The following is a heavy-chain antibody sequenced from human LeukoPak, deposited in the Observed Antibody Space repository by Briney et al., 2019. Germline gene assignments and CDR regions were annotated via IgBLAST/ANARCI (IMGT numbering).Heavy chain of an antibody. CDR1: GYTFTGYY. CDR2: INPNSGGT. D-gene: IGHD5-18*01. Sequence: ASVKVSCKASGYTFTGYYMHWVRQAPGQGLEWMGWINPNSGGTNYAQKFQGRVTMTRDTSISTAYMELSRLRSDDTAVYYCARDPGGSHTAMEFDYWGQGTLVTVSS. CDR3: ARDPGGSHTAMEFDY. J-gene: IGHJ4*02. V-gene: IGHV1-2*02.